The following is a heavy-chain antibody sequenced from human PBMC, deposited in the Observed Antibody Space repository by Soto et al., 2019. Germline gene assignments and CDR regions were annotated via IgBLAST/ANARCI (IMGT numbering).Heavy chain of an antibody. D-gene: IGHD2-15*01. Sequence: QVQLQETGPGLVKPSQTLSLTCTVSGGSISSGGDYWSWIRQHPRKGLEWIGYIYYSGSTYYNPSLTSGVTTSVDTSKNQFALKLTAVTAADTAVYYCARWYCSGGSCYRPDPFFDYWGQGTLVTVSS. CDR3: ARWYCSGGSCYRPDPFFDY. J-gene: IGHJ4*02. V-gene: IGHV4-31*03. CDR2: IYYSGST. CDR1: GGSISSGGDY.